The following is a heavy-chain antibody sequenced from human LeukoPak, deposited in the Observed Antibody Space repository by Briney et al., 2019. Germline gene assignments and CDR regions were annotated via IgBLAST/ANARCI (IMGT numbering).Heavy chain of an antibody. Sequence: SETLSLTCTVSGGSISSSSYYWGWIRQPPGKGLEWIGSIYHSGSTYYNPSLKSRVTISVDTSKNQFSLKLSSVTAADTAVYYCARVVPAAIFFGVFWFDPWGQGTLVTVSS. CDR2: IYHSGST. V-gene: IGHV4-39*07. D-gene: IGHD2-2*01. CDR1: GGSISSSSYY. CDR3: ARVVPAAIFFGVFWFDP. J-gene: IGHJ5*02.